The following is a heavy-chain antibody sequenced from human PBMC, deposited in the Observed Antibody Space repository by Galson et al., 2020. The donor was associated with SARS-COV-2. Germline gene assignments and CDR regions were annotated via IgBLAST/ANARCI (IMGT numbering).Heavy chain of an antibody. Sequence: GGSLRLSCAASGFTFSSYTMNWVRQTPVKGLELVAYIRSSSGTIYYADSVKGRFTISRDNAKSSLYLQLNSLRVEDTAFYYCARERLEYWGQGTLVTVSS. V-gene: IGHV3-48*04. CDR1: GFTFSSYT. D-gene: IGHD1-1*01. CDR3: ARERLEY. CDR2: IRSSSGTI. J-gene: IGHJ4*02.